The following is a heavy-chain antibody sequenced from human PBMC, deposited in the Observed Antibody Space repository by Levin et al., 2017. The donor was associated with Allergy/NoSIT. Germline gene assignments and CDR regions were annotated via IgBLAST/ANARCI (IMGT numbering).Heavy chain of an antibody. D-gene: IGHD3-10*01. CDR1: GFTFRTFW. CDR2: IKQDGSDK. V-gene: IGHV3-7*01. Sequence: GGSLRLSCAASGFTFRTFWMAWVRQAPGKGPEWVTNIKQDGSDKYYVDSVEGRFTVSRDNAKNSLYLQMNSLRVEDTAVYYSARDHDGEDEYFDFWGQGTLVTVSS. J-gene: IGHJ4*02. CDR3: ARDHDGEDEYFDF.